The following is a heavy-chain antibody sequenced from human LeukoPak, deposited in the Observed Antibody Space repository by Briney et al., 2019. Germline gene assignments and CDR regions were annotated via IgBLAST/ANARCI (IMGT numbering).Heavy chain of an antibody. D-gene: IGHD3-22*01. Sequence: SETLSLTCTVSGGSISSYYWSWIRQPPGKGLEWIGYIYYSGSTNYNPSLKSRVTISVDTSKSQFSLKLSSVTAADTAVYYCARFNSYYDSSGYYFQAFDIWGQGTMVTVSS. CDR2: IYYSGST. V-gene: IGHV4-59*08. CDR3: ARFNSYYDSSGYYFQAFDI. J-gene: IGHJ3*02. CDR1: GGSISSYY.